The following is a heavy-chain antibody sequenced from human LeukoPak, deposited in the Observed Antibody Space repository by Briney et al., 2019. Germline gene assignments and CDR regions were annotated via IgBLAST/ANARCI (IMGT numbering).Heavy chain of an antibody. Sequence: SETLSLTCAVSGGSISSSAYSWSWIRQPPRKGLEWIGYVYYSGGTYYNPSLKSRVTISVDTSKNQFSLKLSSVTAADTAVYYCARNRYYYGSGSYGVPNWFDPWGQGTLVTVSS. V-gene: IGHV4-30-2*03. CDR1: GGSISSSAYS. CDR2: VYYSGGT. D-gene: IGHD3-10*01. J-gene: IGHJ5*02. CDR3: ARNRYYYGSGSYGVPNWFDP.